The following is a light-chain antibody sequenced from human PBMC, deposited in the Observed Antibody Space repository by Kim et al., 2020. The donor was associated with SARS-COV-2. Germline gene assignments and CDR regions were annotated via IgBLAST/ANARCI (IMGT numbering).Light chain of an antibody. Sequence: VTISCTGSSSNSGAGYDVHWYQQLPGTAPKLLIYGNSNRPSGVPDRFSGSKSGTSASLAITGLQAEDEADYYCQSYDSSLSASRVFGGGTQLTVL. CDR1: SSNSGAGYD. V-gene: IGLV1-40*01. J-gene: IGLJ2*01. CDR3: QSYDSSLSASRV. CDR2: GNS.